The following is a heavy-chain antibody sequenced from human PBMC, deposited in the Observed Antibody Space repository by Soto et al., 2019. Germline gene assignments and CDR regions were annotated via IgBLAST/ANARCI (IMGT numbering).Heavy chain of an antibody. J-gene: IGHJ6*02. Sequence: PSETLSLTCTVSGGSISSGGYYWSWIRQHPGKGLEWIGYIYYSGSTYYNPSLKSRVTISVDTSKNQFSLKLSSVTAADTAVYYCAREGKQRGMDVWGQGTTVTVSS. CDR2: IYYSGST. V-gene: IGHV4-31*03. CDR1: GGSISSGGYY. CDR3: AREGKQRGMDV. D-gene: IGHD6-25*01.